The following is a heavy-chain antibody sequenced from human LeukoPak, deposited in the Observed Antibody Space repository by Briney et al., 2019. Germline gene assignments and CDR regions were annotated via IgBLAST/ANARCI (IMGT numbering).Heavy chain of an antibody. CDR2: INPNSGGT. Sequence: ASVKVSCKASGYTFTDYYMHWVRQAPGQGLECMGWINPNSGGTNYAQKFQGRVTMTRDTSISTAYMELSRLRSDDTAVYYCARLVITGDIDYWGQGTLVTVSS. CDR1: GYTFTDYY. J-gene: IGHJ4*02. D-gene: IGHD7-27*01. CDR3: ARLVITGDIDY. V-gene: IGHV1-2*02.